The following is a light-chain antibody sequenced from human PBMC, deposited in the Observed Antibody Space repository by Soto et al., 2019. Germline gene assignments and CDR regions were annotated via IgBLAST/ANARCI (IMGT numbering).Light chain of an antibody. Sequence: QSALTQPASVSGSPGQSITISCTGTSSDVGGYNYVSWYQQRPGKAPKLMIYDVSNRPSGVSNRFSGSKSGNTASLTISGLLAEDEADYYCSSYTSSSTPYVFGTGTKVTVL. CDR2: DVS. V-gene: IGLV2-14*01. CDR1: SSDVGGYNY. J-gene: IGLJ1*01. CDR3: SSYTSSSTPYV.